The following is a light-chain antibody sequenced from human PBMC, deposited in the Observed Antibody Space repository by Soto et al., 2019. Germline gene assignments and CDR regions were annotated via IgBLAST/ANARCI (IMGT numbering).Light chain of an antibody. Sequence: QSALTQPASVSGSPGQSITISCTGTSSDDGGYNYVAWYQQHPGKAPKLMIYDVSNRPSGVSNRFSGSKSGNTASLTISGLQAEDEADYYCSSYTRSSTYVVFGGGTKLTVL. CDR2: DVS. J-gene: IGLJ2*01. CDR1: SSDDGGYNY. CDR3: SSYTRSSTYVV. V-gene: IGLV2-14*01.